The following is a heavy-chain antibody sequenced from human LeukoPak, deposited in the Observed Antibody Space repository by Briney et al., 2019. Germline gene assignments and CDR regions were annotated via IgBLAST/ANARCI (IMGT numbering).Heavy chain of an antibody. CDR2: IYYSGST. Sequence: PSETLSLTCTVSGGSISSYYWSSIRQPPGKGLGWVGYIYYSGSTNYNPSLKSRVTISVDTSKNQFSLKLRSVTAADTAVYYCATAASYGDAAHYFDYWGQGTLVTVSS. V-gene: IGHV4-59*01. CDR3: ATAASYGDAAHYFDY. D-gene: IGHD4-17*01. CDR1: GGSISSYY. J-gene: IGHJ4*02.